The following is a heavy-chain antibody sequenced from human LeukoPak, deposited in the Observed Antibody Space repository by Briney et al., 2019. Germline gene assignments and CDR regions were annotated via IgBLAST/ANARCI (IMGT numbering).Heavy chain of an antibody. D-gene: IGHD3-10*01. V-gene: IGHV3-21*04. Sequence: GGSLRLSCAASGFTFSGYTMNWVRQAPGKGLEWVSSISTSSSYIYYADSVKGRFTISRDNAKKSLNLQMNSLRAEDTAVYNCAKGDFYGSGRDYYYYMDVWGKGTTVTISS. CDR1: GFTFSGYT. J-gene: IGHJ6*03. CDR3: AKGDFYGSGRDYYYYMDV. CDR2: ISTSSSYI.